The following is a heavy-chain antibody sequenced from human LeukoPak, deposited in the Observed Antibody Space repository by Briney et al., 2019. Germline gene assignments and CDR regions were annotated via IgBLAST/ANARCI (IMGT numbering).Heavy chain of an antibody. V-gene: IGHV3-23*01. J-gene: IGHJ4*02. Sequence: GGSLRLSCAASGFTFSSYAMSWFRQAPGKGLSGVSAISGSGGSTYYADSVKGRFTISRDNSKNTLYLQMNSLRAEDTAVYYCAKDAAHIVVVTARPGPFDYWGQGTLVTVSS. D-gene: IGHD2-21*02. CDR1: GFTFSSYA. CDR3: AKDAAHIVVVTARPGPFDY. CDR2: ISGSGGST.